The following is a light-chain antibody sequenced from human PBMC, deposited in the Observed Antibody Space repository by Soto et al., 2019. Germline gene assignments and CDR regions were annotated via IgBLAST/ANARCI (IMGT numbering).Light chain of an antibody. CDR1: LGISSY. J-gene: IGKJ1*01. CDR2: GGF. Sequence: IHMTPSPSSLAASVRDTGTITSRASLGISSYLNWYQQKPGRAPKLPIYGGFSLQSGVPSRFSGSGSGTDFTLTISCLQSEDFAVYYCQQYNNWPWTFGQGPRWIS. CDR3: QQYNNWPWT. V-gene: IGKV1-39*01.